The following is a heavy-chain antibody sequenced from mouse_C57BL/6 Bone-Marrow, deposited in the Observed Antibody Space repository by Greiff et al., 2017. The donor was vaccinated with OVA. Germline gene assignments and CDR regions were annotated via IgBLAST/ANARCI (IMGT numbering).Heavy chain of an antibody. CDR3: ARDRYDYVEAWFAY. J-gene: IGHJ3*01. Sequence: EVQRVESGGGLVKPGGSLKLSCAASGFTFSSYAMSWVRQTPEKRLEWVATISDGGSYTYYPDNVKGRFTISRDNAKNNLYLQMSHLKSEDTAMYYCARDRYDYVEAWFAYWGQGTLVTVSA. D-gene: IGHD2-4*01. CDR1: GFTFSSYA. V-gene: IGHV5-4*01. CDR2: ISDGGSYT.